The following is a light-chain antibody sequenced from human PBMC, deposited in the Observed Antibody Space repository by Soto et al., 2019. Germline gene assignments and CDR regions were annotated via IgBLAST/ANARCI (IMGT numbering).Light chain of an antibody. V-gene: IGKV3-15*01. Sequence: EVVLTQSPASLSVSPGERVTLSCRASQNIRNNLAWYQQKPGQSPRLLISGASTREAGVPGRFSGSGSGTEFTLIISSLKSEDFAIYYCQQYNNWPPWTFGQGTKVDIK. CDR1: QNIRNN. J-gene: IGKJ1*01. CDR3: QQYNNWPPWT. CDR2: GAS.